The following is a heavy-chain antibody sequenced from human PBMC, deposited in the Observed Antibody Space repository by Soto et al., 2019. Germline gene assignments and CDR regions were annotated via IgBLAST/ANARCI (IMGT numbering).Heavy chain of an antibody. D-gene: IGHD1-26*01. CDR2: ISAYNGNT. V-gene: IGHV1-18*01. Sequence: ASVKVSCKASGYTFTSYGISWVRQAPGQGLEWMGWISAYNGNTNYAQKLQGRVTMTTDTSTSTAYMELRSLRSDDTAVYYCVRDQGLPWYSVSYYYYYGMDVWGQGTTVTVSS. CDR1: GYTFTSYG. CDR3: VRDQGLPWYSVSYYYYYGMDV. J-gene: IGHJ6*02.